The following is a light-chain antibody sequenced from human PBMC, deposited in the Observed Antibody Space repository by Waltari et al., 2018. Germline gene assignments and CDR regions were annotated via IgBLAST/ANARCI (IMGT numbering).Light chain of an antibody. J-gene: IGLJ2*01. CDR1: SSSIGNNN. CDR3: AAWHDSLNGVA. CDR2: NNM. V-gene: IGLV1-44*01. Sequence: QSVLTQPPSVSGTPGQRVTISCSGSSSSIGNNNVNWYQQLPGTVPRLLTYNNMGRPTGFPDRFSGSKSGTSASLVITGLQSEDEADYYCAAWHDSLNGVAFGGGTKVTVL.